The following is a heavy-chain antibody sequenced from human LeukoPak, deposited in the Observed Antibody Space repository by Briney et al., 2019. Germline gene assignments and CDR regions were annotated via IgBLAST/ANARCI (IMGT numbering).Heavy chain of an antibody. CDR1: GFTFSSYA. CDR2: ISGST. J-gene: IGHJ5*02. CDR3: AKTISGYCSTSSCLNWFDP. Sequence: QPGGSLRLSCAASGFTFSSYAMSWVRQAPGKGLEWVSTISGSTYYADSVKGRFTISRDNSKNTLYLQMNSLRAEDTAVYYCAKTISGYCSTSSCLNWFDPWGQGTLVTVSS. V-gene: IGHV3-23*01. D-gene: IGHD2-2*03.